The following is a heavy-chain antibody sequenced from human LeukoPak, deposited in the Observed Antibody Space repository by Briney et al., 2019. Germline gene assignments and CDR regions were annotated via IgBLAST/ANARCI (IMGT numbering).Heavy chain of an antibody. CDR3: EKDIGSGITIFGVVRL. Sequence: GGSLRLSCAASGFTFDDYAMHWVRQAPGKGLEWVSAISWNSGSIGYADSVKGRFTISRDNAKNTLYLQMNSLRAEDTALYYCEKDIGSGITIFGVVRLWGQGNLVSVSS. CDR1: GFTFDDYA. J-gene: IGHJ4*02. CDR2: ISWNSGSI. D-gene: IGHD3-3*01. V-gene: IGHV3-9*01.